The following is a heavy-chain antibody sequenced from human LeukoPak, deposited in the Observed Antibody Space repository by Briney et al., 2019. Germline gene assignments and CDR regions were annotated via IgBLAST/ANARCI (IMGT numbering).Heavy chain of an antibody. J-gene: IGHJ4*02. CDR3: AKARYYYDSSGYYQLFDY. CDR2: INHDGSST. CDR1: GFTFSTFW. V-gene: IGHV3-74*01. D-gene: IGHD3-22*01. Sequence: GGSLRLSCATSGFTFSTFWMHWVRQAPGKGLVWVSRINHDGSSTNYADSVKGRFTISRDNAKNTLYLQMNSLRAEDTAVYYCAKARYYYDSSGYYQLFDYWGQGTLVTVSS.